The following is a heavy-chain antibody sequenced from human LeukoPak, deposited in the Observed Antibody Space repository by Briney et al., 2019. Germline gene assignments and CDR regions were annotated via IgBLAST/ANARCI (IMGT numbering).Heavy chain of an antibody. Sequence: GGSLRLSCAASGFTFSSYEMNWVRQAPGKGLEWVSYISSSGSTIYYADSVKGRFTISRDNAKNSLYLQMNSLRAEDKAVYYCARGYVERKQDYYFDYWGQGTLVTVSS. J-gene: IGHJ4*02. CDR2: ISSSGSTI. V-gene: IGHV3-48*03. CDR1: GFTFSSYE. D-gene: IGHD1-14*01. CDR3: ARGYVERKQDYYFDY.